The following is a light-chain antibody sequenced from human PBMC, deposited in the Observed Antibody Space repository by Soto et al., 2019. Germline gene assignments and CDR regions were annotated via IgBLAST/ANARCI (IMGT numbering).Light chain of an antibody. V-gene: IGKV1D-13*01. J-gene: IGKJ5*01. CDR3: QQSNKFPRT. CDR2: DAS. Sequence: TITCGSSQGISSALAWYQQKPGKAPRLLIYDASSMDSGVPSRFSGSGSGTEFTLTISCRQSEDFALYYCQQSNKFPRTFAQGTRLEIK. CDR1: QGISSA.